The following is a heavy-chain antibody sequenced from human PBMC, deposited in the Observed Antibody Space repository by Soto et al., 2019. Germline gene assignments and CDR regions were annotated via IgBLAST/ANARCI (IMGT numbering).Heavy chain of an antibody. CDR2: IYPGDHET. V-gene: IGHV5-51*01. D-gene: IGHD6-13*01. J-gene: IGHJ4*02. Sequence: GESLKISCQSSGYTFSNFWIGWVRHLPGKGLEWMGIIYPGDHETRYSTSFHGKVTISADRSINTAYLQWNSREASDTAFYFCARSPRSSPYFDYWGQGALVTVSS. CDR1: GYTFSNFW. CDR3: ARSPRSSPYFDY.